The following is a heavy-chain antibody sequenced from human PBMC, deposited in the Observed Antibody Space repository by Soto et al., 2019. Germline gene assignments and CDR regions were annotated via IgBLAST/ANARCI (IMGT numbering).Heavy chain of an antibody. D-gene: IGHD6-6*01. CDR2: LSRGGGTT. J-gene: IGHJ3*01. V-gene: IGHV3-23*01. CDR3: AKDGQYRTDGFDV. CDR1: GFTLSSHG. Sequence: GGSLRPSCAASGFTLSSHGMSWVRQAPGKGLEWIAGLSRGGGTTYYADSVKGRFTISRDNSKNTLDLIMNSLKVEDTALYYCAKDGQYRTDGFDVWGQGTMVTVSS.